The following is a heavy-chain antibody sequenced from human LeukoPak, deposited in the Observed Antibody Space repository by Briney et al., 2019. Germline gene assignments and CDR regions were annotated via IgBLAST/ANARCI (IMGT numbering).Heavy chain of an antibody. CDR3: AVNDYVGWFDP. D-gene: IGHD4-17*01. CDR1: GGSVSSGSYY. J-gene: IGHJ5*02. Sequence: SETLSLTCTVSGGSVSSGSYYWSWIRQPPGKGLEWIGYIYYSGSTNYNPSLKSRVTISVDTSKNQFSLKLSSVTAADTAVYYCAVNDYVGWFDPWGQGTLVTVSS. CDR2: IYYSGST. V-gene: IGHV4-61*01.